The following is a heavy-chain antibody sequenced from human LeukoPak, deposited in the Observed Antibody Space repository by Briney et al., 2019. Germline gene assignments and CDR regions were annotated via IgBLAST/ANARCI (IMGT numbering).Heavy chain of an antibody. CDR2: ISAYNGNT. CDR1: GYTFTTYG. V-gene: IGHV1-18*01. CDR3: AREGYGDYGWFDP. Sequence: ASVKVSCKASGYTFTTYGITWVRQVPGQGLEWVGWISAYNGNTNYAQKFQGRITITTDISTSTAYMELKSLKSDDTAVYYCAREGYGDYGWFDPWGQGTLVTVSS. J-gene: IGHJ5*02. D-gene: IGHD4-17*01.